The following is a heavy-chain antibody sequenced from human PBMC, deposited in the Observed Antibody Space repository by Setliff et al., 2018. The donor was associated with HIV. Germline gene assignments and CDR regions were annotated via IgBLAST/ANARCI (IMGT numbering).Heavy chain of an antibody. CDR1: GDTFTTYA. V-gene: IGHV1-3*01. D-gene: IGHD6-13*01. J-gene: IGHJ4*02. CDR2: INAGNGDT. CDR3: AIGSSNWPHRPNNYYFDY. Sequence: ASVKVSCKASGDTFTTYALHWVRQAPGQRLEWMGWINAGNGDTKSSQKFQGRVTITRDTSASTAYMELSSLRSEDTGIYYCAIGSSNWPHRPNNYYFDYWGQGTPVTVSS.